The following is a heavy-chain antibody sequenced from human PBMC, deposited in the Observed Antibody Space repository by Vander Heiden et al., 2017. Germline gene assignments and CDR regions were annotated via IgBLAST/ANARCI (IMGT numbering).Heavy chain of an antibody. V-gene: IGHV3-33*01. D-gene: IGHD3-10*01. J-gene: IGHJ6*02. CDR1: GFTPSNYG. CDR3: ARDGRVRGIIIRPYYYYGMDV. CDR2: TWYDGSRK. Sequence: VKLGESGGGVVQPGRSLRLSCEASGFTPSNYGIHWVRQAPGKGLEWVAVTWYDGSRKYFADPVQDRFSISRDNSKVFLQMNSLRAEDTAVYYCARDGRVRGIIIRPYYYYGMDVWGQGTAVTVSS.